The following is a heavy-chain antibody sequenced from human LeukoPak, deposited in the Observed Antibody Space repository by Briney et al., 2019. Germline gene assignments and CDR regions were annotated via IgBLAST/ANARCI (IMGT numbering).Heavy chain of an antibody. CDR2: LYSDGNT. V-gene: IGHV3-53*01. CDR1: GFTVITND. CDR3: ARGVEPLAANTLAY. J-gene: IGHJ4*02. Sequence: GGSLRLSCAASGFTVITNDMTWVRQAPGKGLEWVSVLYSDGNTKYADSVQGRFTISRDNSKSTLYLEMNSLSPDDTAVYSCARGVEPLAANTLAYWGQGTLVTVSS. D-gene: IGHD1-14*01.